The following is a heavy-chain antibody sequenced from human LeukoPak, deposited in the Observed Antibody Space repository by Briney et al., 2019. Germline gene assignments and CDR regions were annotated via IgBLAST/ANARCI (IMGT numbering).Heavy chain of an antibody. CDR2: ISWNSGSI. D-gene: IGHD3-10*01. V-gene: IGHV3-9*01. J-gene: IGHJ4*02. CDR3: AKAMGRFGELLAPGFDY. Sequence: GRSLRLSCAASGFTFDDYAMHWVRQAPGKGLEWVSGISWNSGSIGYADSVKGRFTISRDNAKNSLYLQMNSLRAEDTALYYCAKAMGRFGELLAPGFDYWGQGTLVTVSS. CDR1: GFTFDDYA.